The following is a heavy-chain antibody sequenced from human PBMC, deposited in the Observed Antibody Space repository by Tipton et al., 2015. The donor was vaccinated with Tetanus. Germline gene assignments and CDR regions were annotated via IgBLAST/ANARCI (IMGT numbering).Heavy chain of an antibody. D-gene: IGHD6-19*01. V-gene: IGHV4-39*01. Sequence: TLSLTCTVSGGSISSYNYYWGWIRQPPGKGLEWIGSIYYSGNTYYNPSLKSRVTISVDTSKNQFSLKLTSVTAADTAVYYCARWIAVTGTDFDFWGQGTLVTVSS. CDR3: ARWIAVTGTDFDF. J-gene: IGHJ4*02. CDR2: IYYSGNT. CDR1: GGSISSYNYY.